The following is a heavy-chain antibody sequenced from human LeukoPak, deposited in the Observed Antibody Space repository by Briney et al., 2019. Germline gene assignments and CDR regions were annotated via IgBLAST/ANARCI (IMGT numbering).Heavy chain of an antibody. J-gene: IGHJ4*02. CDR1: GFTFSRYT. D-gene: IGHD2-2*01. CDR3: ARGDLVILPAAHQFDC. CDR2: ISHDGTNR. Sequence: GRSLTLSCAVSGFTFSRYTIHWVRQAPGRGLEWVASISHDGTNRFYAASVKGRFTISRDNSKNKLDLQMNSLTPEDTAVYYCARGDLVILPAAHQFDCWGQGTLVSVSS. V-gene: IGHV3-30*03.